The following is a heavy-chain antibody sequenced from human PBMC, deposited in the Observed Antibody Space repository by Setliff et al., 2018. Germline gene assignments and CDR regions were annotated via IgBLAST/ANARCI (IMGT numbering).Heavy chain of an antibody. CDR1: GGSISPYY. V-gene: IGHV4-59*08. CDR2: IFDSGST. CDR3: ARQDRLYDRSVFVEYFQH. D-gene: IGHD3-22*01. J-gene: IGHJ1*01. Sequence: ASETLSLTCSVSGGSISPYYWIWIRQSPGKGLEWIGYIFDSGSTRYNPSLESRVTMSVDTSKNQMSLKLTSVTAADTAVYYCARQDRLYDRSVFVEYFQHWGQGALVTV.